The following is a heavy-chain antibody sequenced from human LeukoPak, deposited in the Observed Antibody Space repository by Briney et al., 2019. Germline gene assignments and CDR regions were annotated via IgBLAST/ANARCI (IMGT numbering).Heavy chain of an antibody. D-gene: IGHD1-7*01. CDR2: INHSGST. CDR3: ASRPSSGTEGDY. CDR1: GGSFSGYY. J-gene: IGHJ4*02. Sequence: PSETLSLTCAVYGGSFSGYYWNWFRQCPGKGLKWIGDINHSGSTHYNPSLKSRVTMSVDTSKNQFSLKLSSVAAADTAIYYCASRPSSGTEGDYWGQGTLVTVSS. V-gene: IGHV4-34*01.